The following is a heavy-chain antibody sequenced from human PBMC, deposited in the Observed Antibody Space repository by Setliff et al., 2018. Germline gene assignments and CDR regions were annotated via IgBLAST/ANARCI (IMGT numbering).Heavy chain of an antibody. J-gene: IGHJ4*02. CDR2: IWHDGTNK. D-gene: IGHD3-3*01. V-gene: IGHV3-33*08. CDR1: GFTFSSYW. CDR3: ATLSKDLNY. Sequence: GGSLRLSCAASGFTFSSYWMSWVRQAPGKGLEWVAIIWHDGTNKYYADSVKGRFDISRDSSKNTVYLQMNSLTAEDTAMYYCATLSKDLNYWGQGTLVTVSS.